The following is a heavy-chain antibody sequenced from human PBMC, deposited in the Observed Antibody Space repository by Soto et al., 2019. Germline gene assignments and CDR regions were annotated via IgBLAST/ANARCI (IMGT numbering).Heavy chain of an antibody. Sequence: QLQLQKSGPGLVKPSETLSLTCTVSGGSISSSSYYWGWIRQPPGKGLEWIGSIYYSGSTYYNPSLKSRVTISVDTSKNQFSLKLSSVTAADTAVYYCARRQSSSWYGLWGQGTLVTVSS. J-gene: IGHJ4*02. CDR2: IYYSGST. CDR3: ARRQSSSWYGL. D-gene: IGHD6-13*01. V-gene: IGHV4-39*01. CDR1: GGSISSSSYY.